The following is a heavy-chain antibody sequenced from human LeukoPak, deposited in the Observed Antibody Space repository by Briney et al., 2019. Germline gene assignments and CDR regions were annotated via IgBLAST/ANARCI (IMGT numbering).Heavy chain of an antibody. CDR1: GFTFSSYA. CDR2: ISSSSSTI. Sequence: GGSLRLSCAASGFTFSSYAMSWVRQAPGKGLEWVSYISSSSSTIYYADSVKGRFTISRDNAKNSLYLQMNSLRDEDTAVYYCARDPHRYCSGGSCYRNYYYYYYGMDVWGQGTTVTVSS. V-gene: IGHV3-48*02. D-gene: IGHD2-15*01. J-gene: IGHJ6*02. CDR3: ARDPHRYCSGGSCYRNYYYYYYGMDV.